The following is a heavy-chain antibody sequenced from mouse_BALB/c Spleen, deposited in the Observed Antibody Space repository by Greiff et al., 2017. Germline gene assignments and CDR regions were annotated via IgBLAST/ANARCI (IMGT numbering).Heavy chain of an antibody. J-gene: IGHJ4*01. CDR3: ARSHYGSSYYYAMDY. D-gene: IGHD1-1*01. V-gene: IGHV1-4*02. CDR2: INPSSGYT. Sequence: QVQLQQSAAELARPGASVKMSCKASGYTFTSYTMHWVKQRPGQGLEWIGYINPSSGYTEYNQKFKDKTTLTADKSSSTAYMQLSSLTSEDSAVYYCARSHYGSSYYYAMDYWGQGTSVTVSS. CDR1: GYTFTSYT.